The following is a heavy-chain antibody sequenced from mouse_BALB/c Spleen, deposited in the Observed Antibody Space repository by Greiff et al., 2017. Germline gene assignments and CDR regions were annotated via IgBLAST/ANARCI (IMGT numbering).Heavy chain of an antibody. CDR1: GFTFTDYY. CDR2: IRNKANGYTT. Sequence: EVKLMESGGGLVQPGGSLRLSCATSGFTFTDYYMSWVRQPPGKALEWLGFIRNKANGYTTEYSASVKGRFTISRDNSQSILYLQMNTLRAEDSATYYCARDISYYGSSYDAMDYWGQGTSVTVSS. V-gene: IGHV7-3*02. J-gene: IGHJ4*01. D-gene: IGHD1-1*01. CDR3: ARDISYYGSSYDAMDY.